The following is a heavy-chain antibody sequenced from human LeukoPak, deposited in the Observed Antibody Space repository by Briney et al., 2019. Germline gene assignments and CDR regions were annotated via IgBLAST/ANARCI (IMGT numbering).Heavy chain of an antibody. Sequence: RASVKVSCKASGGTFSSYAISWVRQAPGQGLEWMGGIIPIFGTANYAQKFQGRVTITADKSTSTAYMELSSLRSEDTAVYYCARGPYVLWSGYLPHYYYYMDVWGKGTTVTVSS. CDR3: ARGPYVLWSGYLPHYYYYMDV. V-gene: IGHV1-69*06. CDR2: IIPIFGTA. CDR1: GGTFSSYA. D-gene: IGHD3-3*01. J-gene: IGHJ6*03.